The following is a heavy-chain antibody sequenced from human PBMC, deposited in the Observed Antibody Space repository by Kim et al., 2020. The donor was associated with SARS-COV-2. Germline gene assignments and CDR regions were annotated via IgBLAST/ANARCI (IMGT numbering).Heavy chain of an antibody. CDR3: ASDGGRGYPFDY. D-gene: IGHD3-22*01. V-gene: IGHV3-66*01. CDR2: LFSGGST. J-gene: IGHJ4*02. CDR1: GFTVSSNN. Sequence: GGSLRLSCAASGFTVSSNNMSWVRQAPGKGLEWVSLLFSGGSTYSPDSVKGRFTISRDNSKNTLYLQMNSLRADDTAVYYCASDGGRGYPFDYWGQGTLV.